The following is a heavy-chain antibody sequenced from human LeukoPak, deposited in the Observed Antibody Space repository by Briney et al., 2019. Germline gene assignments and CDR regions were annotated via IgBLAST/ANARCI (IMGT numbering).Heavy chain of an antibody. V-gene: IGHV3-23*01. J-gene: IGHJ4*02. Sequence: GSLRLSCEASGFTFSSYAMSWVRQAPGKGLEWVSGISGIGANTYYADSVGGRFTISRDNSKNTLYLQMNSLRAEDTAVYYCAKRLLGYADSSPIDYWGQGTLVTVSS. D-gene: IGHD4-17*01. CDR2: ISGIGANT. CDR1: GFTFSSYA. CDR3: AKRLLGYADSSPIDY.